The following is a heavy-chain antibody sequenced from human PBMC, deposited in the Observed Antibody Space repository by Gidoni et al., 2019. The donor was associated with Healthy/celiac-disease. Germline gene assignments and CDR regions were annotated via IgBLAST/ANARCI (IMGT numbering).Heavy chain of an antibody. J-gene: IGHJ4*02. V-gene: IGHV1-3*01. CDR1: GYTFTSYA. CDR3: ARDHIAARQRTIDY. CDR2: INSGNGNT. Sequence: QVQLVQSGAEVKKPGASVKVSSQASGYTFTSYAMHLVRQAPVQRLEWMGWINSGNGNTKYSQKFQGRVTITRDTSASTAYMELSSLRSEDTAVYYCARDHIAARQRTIDYWGQGTLVTVSS. D-gene: IGHD6-6*01.